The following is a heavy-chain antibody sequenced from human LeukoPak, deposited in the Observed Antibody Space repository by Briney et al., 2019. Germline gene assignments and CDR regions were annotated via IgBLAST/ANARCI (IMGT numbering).Heavy chain of an antibody. CDR2: IKQDGREK. D-gene: IGHD2-15*01. CDR3: AKLVVVTATQWYFDL. Sequence: GGPLRLSCAASGFTFSHYWMVWLRQAPGKGLDWVANIKQDGREKYYLDSGKGRFTISRDNAKNSLYLQMNSLRAEDTAVYYCAKLVVVTATQWYFDLWGRGTLVTVSS. V-gene: IGHV3-7*03. CDR1: GFTFSHYW. J-gene: IGHJ2*01.